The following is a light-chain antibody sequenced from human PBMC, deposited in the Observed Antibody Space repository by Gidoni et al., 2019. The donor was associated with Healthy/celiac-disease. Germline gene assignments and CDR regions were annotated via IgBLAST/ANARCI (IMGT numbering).Light chain of an antibody. J-gene: IGKJ4*01. CDR2: GAS. CDR1: QSVISSY. CDR3: QQYGSSTSGT. Sequence: EIVLTQSPGTLSLSPGERATLSCRASQSVISSYLAWYQQKPGQAPRLLIYGASSRATGIPDRFRGSVSGTDFTLTINRLEPEDFAVYYCQQYGSSTSGTFGGGTKVEIK. V-gene: IGKV3-20*01.